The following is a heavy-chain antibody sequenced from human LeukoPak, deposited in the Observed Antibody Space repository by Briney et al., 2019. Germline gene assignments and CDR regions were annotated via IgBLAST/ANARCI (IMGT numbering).Heavy chain of an antibody. V-gene: IGHV4-61*02. D-gene: IGHD6-13*01. CDR2: IYTSGST. J-gene: IGHJ4*02. Sequence: PSQTLSLTCTVPGGAISSGGYYWSWIRQPAGKGLEWIGRIYTSGSTNYNPSLKSRVTISLDTSKNQFSLKLSSVTAADTALYYCARDMGLAAAFEYWGRGTLVTVSS. CDR3: ARDMGLAAAFEY. CDR1: GGAISSGGYY.